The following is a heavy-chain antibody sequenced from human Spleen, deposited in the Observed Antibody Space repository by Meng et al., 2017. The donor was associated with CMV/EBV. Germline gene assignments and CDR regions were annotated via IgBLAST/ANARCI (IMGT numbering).Heavy chain of an antibody. Sequence: ASGFTFGHFAMSWVRQAPGKGPEWVSAIVGSGSNTFYADSVEGRFTISRDNSKNTLYLQMNSLRAEDTAVYYCAKDLFGGTLYYFDYWGQGTLVTVSS. CDR1: GFTFGHFA. J-gene: IGHJ4*02. CDR3: AKDLFGGTLYYFDY. CDR2: IVGSGSNT. V-gene: IGHV3-23*01. D-gene: IGHD1-14*01.